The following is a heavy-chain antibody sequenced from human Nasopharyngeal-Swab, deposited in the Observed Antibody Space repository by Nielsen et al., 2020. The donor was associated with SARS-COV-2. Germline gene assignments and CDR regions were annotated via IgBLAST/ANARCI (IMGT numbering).Heavy chain of an antibody. J-gene: IGHJ4*02. D-gene: IGHD3-10*01. CDR3: ARDRLWFGEPLDY. CDR1: SYTFFSYS. Sequence: ASLQVSCNASSYTFFSYSMHWVRQAPGQRLEWMGWINAGNGNTKYSQKFQGRVTITRDTSASTAYIELSSLRSEDTAVYYCARDRLWFGEPLDYWGQGTLVTVSS. V-gene: IGHV1-3*01. CDR2: INAGNGNT.